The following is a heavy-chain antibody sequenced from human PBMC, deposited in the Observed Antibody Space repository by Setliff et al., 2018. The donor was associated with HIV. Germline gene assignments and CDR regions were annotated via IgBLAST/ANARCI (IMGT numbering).Heavy chain of an antibody. Sequence: ESLKISCAASGFTFSSYGMHWVRQPPGKGLEWIGEINHSGDTNYNPSLKSRVTISVDTSKNQFSLNLNSVTAADTAVYYCARLGAEDFSDYDWVDYWGQGTLVTVS. J-gene: IGHJ4*02. CDR2: INHSGDT. D-gene: IGHD5-12*01. CDR1: GFTFSSYG. CDR3: ARLGAEDFSDYDWVDY. V-gene: IGHV4-34*01.